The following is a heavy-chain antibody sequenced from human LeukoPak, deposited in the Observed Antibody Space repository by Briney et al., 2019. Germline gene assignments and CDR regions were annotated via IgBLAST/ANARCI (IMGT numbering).Heavy chain of an antibody. V-gene: IGHV3-23*01. Sequence: GGSLRLSCAASGFTFSSYAMSWVRQAPGKGLEWVSAISGSGGSTYYADSVKGRFTISRDNSKNTLYLQMNGLRAEDTAVYYCAKGIVVVITTGYFDYWGQGTLVTVSS. J-gene: IGHJ4*02. D-gene: IGHD3-22*01. CDR2: ISGSGGST. CDR1: GFTFSSYA. CDR3: AKGIVVVITTGYFDY.